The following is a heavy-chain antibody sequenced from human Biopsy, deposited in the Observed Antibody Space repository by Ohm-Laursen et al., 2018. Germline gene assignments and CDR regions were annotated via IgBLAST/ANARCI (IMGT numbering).Heavy chain of an antibody. CDR1: GGSMTGYD. D-gene: IGHD1-26*01. V-gene: IGHV4-59*01. Sequence: SQTLSLTCSVSGGSMTGYDRSWIPLAPGKGLEWIGNIYYSGGTKYNPSLASRVTFSVDMSQTQFSLKLFSVTAADADVYYCARGEAGTYDALDIWGQGTLVAVSA. CDR2: IYYSGGT. CDR3: ARGEAGTYDALDI. J-gene: IGHJ3*02.